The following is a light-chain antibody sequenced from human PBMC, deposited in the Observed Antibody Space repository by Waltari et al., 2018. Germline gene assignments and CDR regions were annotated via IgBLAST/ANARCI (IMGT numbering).Light chain of an antibody. CDR3: QQYDNYWT. J-gene: IGKJ1*01. CDR1: QSISTW. Sequence: DIQMTQSPSTLSVSVGDRVTITCRASQSISTWLAWYQQKPGKAPKLLIYKASNLESGVPSRFSGSGSGTEFTLTISSLQPDDFATYYCQQYDNYWTFGQGTKVEI. V-gene: IGKV1-5*03. CDR2: KAS.